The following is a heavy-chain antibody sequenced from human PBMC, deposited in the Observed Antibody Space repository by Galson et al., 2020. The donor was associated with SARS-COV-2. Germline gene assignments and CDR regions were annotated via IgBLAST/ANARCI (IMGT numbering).Heavy chain of an antibody. CDR3: VRDSFGPGRDAFDI. D-gene: IGHD3-16*01. CDR1: GCSPSSYE. Sequence: SLKISCAASGCSPSSYEMNWVRQAPGKWLEWVSHIGNSNSFIRYADSVKGRFTISRYNAKNSLYLQMNSLRVKDTSVYYCVRDSFGPGRDAFDIWGPETMVTVSS. V-gene: IGHV3-48*03. J-gene: IGHJ3*02. CDR2: IGNSNSFI.